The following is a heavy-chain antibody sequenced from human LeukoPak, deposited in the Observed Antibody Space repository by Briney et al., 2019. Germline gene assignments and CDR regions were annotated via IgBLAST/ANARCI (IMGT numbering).Heavy chain of an antibody. CDR2: ISADGGGT. J-gene: IGHJ6*03. CDR3: AKRGRSSIVVVLQVRDYYYMDV. CDR1: GFTFSSYA. V-gene: IGHV3-23*01. D-gene: IGHD2-2*01. Sequence: GGSLRLSCVVSGFTFSSYAMSWVRQAPGKGLEWVSGISADGGGTFYADSGKGRFTISRDNSKNTLYLQMNSLRAEDTAVYYCAKRGRSSIVVVLQVRDYYYMDVWGKGTTVTVSS.